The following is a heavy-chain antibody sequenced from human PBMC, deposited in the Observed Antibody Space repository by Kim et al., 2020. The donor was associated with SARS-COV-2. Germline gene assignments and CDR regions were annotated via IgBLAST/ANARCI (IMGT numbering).Heavy chain of an antibody. J-gene: IGHJ4*02. CDR3: ARVARYSGKLFDY. Sequence: YNPSLKSRLAISVDTSKNQFSLKLGSVTAADTAVYYCARVARYSGKLFDYWGQGTLVTVSS. V-gene: IGHV4-59*01. D-gene: IGHD1-26*01.